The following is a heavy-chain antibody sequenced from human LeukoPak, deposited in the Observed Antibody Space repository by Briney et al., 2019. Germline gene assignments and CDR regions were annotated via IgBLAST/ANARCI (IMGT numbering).Heavy chain of an antibody. V-gene: IGHV3-33*06. J-gene: IGHJ4*02. Sequence: GRSLRLSCAASGFTFSSYGMHWVRQAPGKGLEWVAVIWYDGSNKYYADSVKGRFTISRDNSKNTLYLQMNSLRAEDTAVYYCAKQALYCSSTSCYIFRTWGQGTLVTVSS. D-gene: IGHD2-2*02. CDR1: GFTFSSYG. CDR2: IWYDGSNK. CDR3: AKQALYCSSTSCYIFRT.